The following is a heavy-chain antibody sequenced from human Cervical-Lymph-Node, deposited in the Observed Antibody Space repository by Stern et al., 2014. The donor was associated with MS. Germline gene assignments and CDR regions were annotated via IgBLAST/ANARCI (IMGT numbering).Heavy chain of an antibody. CDR3: ARVHGGYCSSTSCSFDY. CDR1: GGTFSSYA. Sequence: QVQLVQSGAEVKKPGSSVKVSCKASGGTFSSYAISWVRQAPGQGLEGMGGIIPIFGTANYAQKFQGRVTITADESTSTAYMELSSLRSEDTAVYYCARVHGGYCSSTSCSFDYWGQGTLVTVSS. CDR2: IIPIFGTA. V-gene: IGHV1-69*01. J-gene: IGHJ4*02. D-gene: IGHD2-2*01.